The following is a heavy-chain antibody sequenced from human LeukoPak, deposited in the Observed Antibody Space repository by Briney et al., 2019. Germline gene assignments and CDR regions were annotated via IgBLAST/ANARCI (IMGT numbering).Heavy chain of an antibody. CDR1: GFTFSRNA. J-gene: IGHJ4*02. D-gene: IGHD6-13*01. V-gene: IGHV3-21*01. CDR2: INSSSNYM. CDR3: ARPLDSSNNYFDY. Sequence: GGSLRLSCAASGFTFSRNAMNWVRQAPGKGLEWVSFINSSSNYMSYADSVKGRFTISRDNAKSSLYLQMNSLRAEDTAVYYCARPLDSSNNYFDYWGQGTLVTVSA.